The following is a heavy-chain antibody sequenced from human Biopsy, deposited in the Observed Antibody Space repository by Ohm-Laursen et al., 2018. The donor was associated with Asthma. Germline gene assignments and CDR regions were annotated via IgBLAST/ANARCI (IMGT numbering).Heavy chain of an antibody. CDR1: GLSLRNARMG. D-gene: IGHD3-10*01. J-gene: IGHJ4*02. CDR2: IFSKEGK. CDR3: AHAQTSWNYYGSGNYLYHFDA. V-gene: IGHV2-26*01. Sequence: PQTLTLTYTVSGLSLRNARMGVTWIRQPPGKALEWLAHIFSKEGKSYSTSLKSRITISKDTAKSQVVLTMSSMDPVDTGTYFCAHAQTSWNYYGSGNYLYHFDAWGQGTLVTVSS.